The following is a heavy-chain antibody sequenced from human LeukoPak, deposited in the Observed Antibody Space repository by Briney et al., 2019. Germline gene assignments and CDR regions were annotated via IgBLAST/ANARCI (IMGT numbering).Heavy chain of an antibody. D-gene: IGHD3-22*01. Sequence: PGGSLRLSCAASGFTFSSYWMSWVRQAPGKGLEWVANIKQDGSEKYYVDSVKGRFTISRDNAKNSLYLQMNSLRAEDTAVYYCARDYYYDSSGRDHYYFDYWGQGTLVTVSS. CDR2: IKQDGSEK. V-gene: IGHV3-7*01. J-gene: IGHJ4*02. CDR1: GFTFSSYW. CDR3: ARDYYYDSSGRDHYYFDY.